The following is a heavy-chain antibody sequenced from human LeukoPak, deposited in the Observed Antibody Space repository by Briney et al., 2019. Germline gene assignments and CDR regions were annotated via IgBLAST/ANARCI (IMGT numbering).Heavy chain of an antibody. J-gene: IGHJ4*02. CDR2: ISYDGSNK. CDR1: GFTFSSYG. CDR3: AKGGNLDYGDYFDY. Sequence: GGSLRLSCAASGFTFSSYGMHWVRQAPGKGLEWVAVISYDGSNKYYADSVKGRFTISRDNSKNTLYLQMNSLRAEDTAVYYCAKGGNLDYGDYFDYWGQGTLVTVSS. D-gene: IGHD4-17*01. V-gene: IGHV3-30*18.